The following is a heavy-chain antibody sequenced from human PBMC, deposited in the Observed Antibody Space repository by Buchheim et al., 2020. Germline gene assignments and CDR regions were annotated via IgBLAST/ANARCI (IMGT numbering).Heavy chain of an antibody. CDR1: GFTFSDYY. CDR3: ARAKDIVVVPAALNWFDP. Sequence: QVQLVESGGGLVKPGGSLRLSCAASGFTFSDYYMSWIRQAPGKGLEWLSYISGSSSYINYADSVKGRFTISSDNAKNSLYLQMNRLRAEDTAVYYCARAKDIVVVPAALNWFDPWGQGTL. D-gene: IGHD2-2*01. CDR2: ISGSSSYI. J-gene: IGHJ5*02. V-gene: IGHV3-11*05.